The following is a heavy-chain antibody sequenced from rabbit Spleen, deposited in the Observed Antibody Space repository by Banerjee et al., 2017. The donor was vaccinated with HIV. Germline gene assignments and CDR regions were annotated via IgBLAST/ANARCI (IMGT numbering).Heavy chain of an antibody. Sequence: LEESGGGLVKPGGTLTLTCTVSGFSFSSNWICWVRQAPGKGLEWIACIDTNDGDTDYANWPKGRLTISRASSTTVTLRRTSLTAADRATYFCARDLVGVIGWNFYLWGPGTLVTV. D-gene: IGHD2-1*01. CDR3: ARDLVGVIGWNFYL. J-gene: IGHJ4*01. V-gene: IGHV1S45*01. CDR2: IDTNDGDT. CDR1: GFSFSSNW.